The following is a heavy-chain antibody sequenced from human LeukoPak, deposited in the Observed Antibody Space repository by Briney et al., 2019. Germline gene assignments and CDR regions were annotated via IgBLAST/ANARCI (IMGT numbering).Heavy chain of an antibody. Sequence: SETLSLTCAVYGGSFSGYYWSWIRQPPGKGLEWIGEINHSGSTNYNPSLKSRVTISVDTSKNQFSLKLSSVTAADTAVYYCARGENGYETDFDYWGQGTLVAVSS. CDR1: GGSFSGYY. V-gene: IGHV4-34*01. J-gene: IGHJ4*02. CDR3: ARGENGYETDFDY. CDR2: INHSGST. D-gene: IGHD5-18*01.